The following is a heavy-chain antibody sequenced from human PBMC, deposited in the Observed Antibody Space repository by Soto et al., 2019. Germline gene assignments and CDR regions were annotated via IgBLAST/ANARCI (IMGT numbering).Heavy chain of an antibody. Sequence: QVQLVQSGAEVNKPGSSVKVSCKASGGTFSSYAISWVRQAPGQGLEWMGGIIPIFGTANYAQKFRGRVTITADESRSTAYMELSSLRSEDTAVYYCARSYDILTRRKWFDPWGQGTLVTVSS. D-gene: IGHD3-9*01. CDR2: IIPIFGTA. J-gene: IGHJ5*02. V-gene: IGHV1-69*01. CDR1: GGTFSSYA. CDR3: ARSYDILTRRKWFDP.